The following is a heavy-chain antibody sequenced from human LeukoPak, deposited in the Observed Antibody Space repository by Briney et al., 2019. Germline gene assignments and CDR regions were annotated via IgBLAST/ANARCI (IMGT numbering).Heavy chain of an antibody. D-gene: IGHD3-22*01. CDR1: GFTFSNAW. CDR2: IKSKTDGGTT. Sequence: GGSLRLSCAASGFTFSNAWMSWVRQAPGKGLEWVGRIKSKTDGGTTDYAAPVKGRFTISRDDSKNTLYLQMNSLKTEDTAVYYCTTEYYYDSSGYYEYFQHWGRGTLVTVSS. J-gene: IGHJ1*01. CDR3: TTEYYYDSSGYYEYFQH. V-gene: IGHV3-15*01.